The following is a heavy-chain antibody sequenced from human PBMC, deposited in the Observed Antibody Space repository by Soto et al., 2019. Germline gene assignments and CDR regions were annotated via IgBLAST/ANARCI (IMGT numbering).Heavy chain of an antibody. CDR3: AADTPIDFWSGYSRYYYGMDV. D-gene: IGHD3-3*01. Sequence: SVKVSCKASGFTFTSSAVQWVRQARGQRLEWIGWIVVGSGNTNYAQKFQERVTITRDMSTSTAYMELSSLRSEDTAVYYCAADTPIDFWSGYSRYYYGMDVWGQGTTVTVSS. J-gene: IGHJ6*02. CDR2: IVVGSGNT. CDR1: GFTFTSSA. V-gene: IGHV1-58*01.